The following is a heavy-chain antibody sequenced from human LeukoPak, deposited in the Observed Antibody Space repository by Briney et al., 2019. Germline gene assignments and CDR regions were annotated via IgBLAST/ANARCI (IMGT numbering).Heavy chain of an antibody. V-gene: IGHV1-18*04. CDR2: ISAYNGNT. CDR1: GYTFTDYY. CDR3: ARGSTVTTDFDY. Sequence: ASVKVSCKASGYTFTDYYMHWVRQAPGQGLEWMGWISAYNGNTNYAQKLQGRVTMTTDTSTSTAYMELRSLRSDDTAVYYCARGSTVTTDFDYWGQGTLVTVSS. J-gene: IGHJ4*02. D-gene: IGHD4-17*01.